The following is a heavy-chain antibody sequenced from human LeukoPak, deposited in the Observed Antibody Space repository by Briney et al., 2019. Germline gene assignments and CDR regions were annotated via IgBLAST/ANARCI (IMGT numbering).Heavy chain of an antibody. CDR2: TYYSGST. Sequence: PSETLSLTCTVSGGSISSYYWSWIRQPPGKGLEWIGYTYYSGSTNYNPSLKSRVTISVDTSKNQFSLKLSSVTAADTAVYYCARGRWLQPPSNWFDPWGQGTLVTVSS. CDR3: ARGRWLQPPSNWFDP. CDR1: GGSISSYY. D-gene: IGHD5-24*01. V-gene: IGHV4-59*01. J-gene: IGHJ5*02.